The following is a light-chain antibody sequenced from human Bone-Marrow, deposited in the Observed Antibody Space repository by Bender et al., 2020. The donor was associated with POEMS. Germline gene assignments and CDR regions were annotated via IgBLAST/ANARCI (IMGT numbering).Light chain of an antibody. CDR1: DLGDKY. V-gene: IGLV3-1*01. Sequence: SYEVTQPPSVSVSPGQTASITCSGDDLGDKYVAWYQQKPGQSPVLVIYQDTKRPSGIPERFSGSNSGNTATLTISGTQAMEEADYYCQAWDTDSVIFCGGTKLTVL. CDR3: QAWDTDSVI. J-gene: IGLJ2*01. CDR2: QDT.